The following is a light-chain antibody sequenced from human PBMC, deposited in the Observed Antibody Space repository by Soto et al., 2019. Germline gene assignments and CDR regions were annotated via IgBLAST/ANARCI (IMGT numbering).Light chain of an antibody. V-gene: IGLV1-40*01. CDR1: SSNIGAGYD. J-gene: IGLJ2*01. CDR2: GNS. CDR3: QAYDSSLRGAVV. Sequence: QSVLTQPPSVSGAPGQRVTISCTGSSSNIGAGYDVHWYQQLPGTAPKLLIYGNSNRPSGVPDRFSGAKSGTSACLAITGLQPEDEAAYYCQAYDSSLRGAVVFGGGTKLTVL.